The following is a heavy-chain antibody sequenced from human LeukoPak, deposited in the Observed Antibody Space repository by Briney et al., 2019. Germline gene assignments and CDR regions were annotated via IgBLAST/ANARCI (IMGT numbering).Heavy chain of an antibody. J-gene: IGHJ4*02. V-gene: IGHV3-30*04. CDR2: VSSDGSDK. CDR1: GFTFSSYA. Sequence: PGRSLRLSCAASGFTFSSYAMHWARQAPGKGLEWVAIVSSDGSDKYYADSVKGRFTISRDNSKNTLYLQMNSLRAEDTAVYYCARLQFYSGLDYWGQGTLVTVSS. D-gene: IGHD6-13*01. CDR3: ARLQFYSGLDY.